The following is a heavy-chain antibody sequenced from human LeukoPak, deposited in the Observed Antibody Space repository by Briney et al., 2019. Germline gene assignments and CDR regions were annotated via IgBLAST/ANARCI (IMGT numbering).Heavy chain of an antibody. CDR1: GGSMSSGGYS. Sequence: PSQTLSLTCTVSGGSMSSGGYSWSWIRQAPGKGLERIGHISHTGSTLYNPPLKSRVTISADRSKNQFSLNLNSVTAADTAMYYCARDDLGVLSSWGQGALVTVS. J-gene: IGHJ5*02. CDR2: ISHTGST. V-gene: IGHV4-30-2*01. CDR3: ARDDLGVLSS. D-gene: IGHD2/OR15-2a*01.